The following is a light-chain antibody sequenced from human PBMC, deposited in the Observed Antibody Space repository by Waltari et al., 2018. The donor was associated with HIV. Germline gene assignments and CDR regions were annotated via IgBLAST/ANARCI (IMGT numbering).Light chain of an antibody. Sequence: QSALTQPAAVSGSPGQSITIPCTGTSSDVGSYNLVAWYQQHQGKAPKLMIYEGSKRPSGVSNRFSGSKSGNTASLTISGLQAEDEADYYCCSYAGSWVFGGGTKLTVL. J-gene: IGLJ3*02. V-gene: IGLV2-23*01. CDR2: EGS. CDR3: CSYAGSWV. CDR1: SSDVGSYNL.